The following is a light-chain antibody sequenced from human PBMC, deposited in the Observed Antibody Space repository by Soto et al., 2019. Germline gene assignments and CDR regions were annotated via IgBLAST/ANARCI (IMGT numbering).Light chain of an antibody. CDR2: AAS. Sequence: DIQMTQTPSSVSASVGDRVTITCRASQDINNWLAWYQQKPGEAPKLLIYAASTLEDGVPSRFRGSGSGTDFTLTITTLQPEDFATYYCQQADCLHLAFGGGTRVDIK. J-gene: IGKJ4*01. CDR3: QQADCLHLA. CDR1: QDINNW. V-gene: IGKV1-12*01.